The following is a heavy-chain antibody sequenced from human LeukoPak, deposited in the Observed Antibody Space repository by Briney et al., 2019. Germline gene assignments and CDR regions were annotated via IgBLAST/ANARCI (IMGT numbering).Heavy chain of an antibody. CDR1: GYTFTSNY. CDR3: ATGVWRVRGVIITRDFDY. V-gene: IGHV1-46*01. CDR2: ISPSGGST. D-gene: IGHD3-10*01. J-gene: IGHJ4*02. Sequence: ASVKVSCKAFGYTFTSNYMHWVRQAPGQGPEWMGVISPSGGSTTYAQKFQGRVAMTEDTSTDTAYMELSSLRSEDTAVYYCATGVWRVRGVIITRDFDYWGQGTLVTVSS.